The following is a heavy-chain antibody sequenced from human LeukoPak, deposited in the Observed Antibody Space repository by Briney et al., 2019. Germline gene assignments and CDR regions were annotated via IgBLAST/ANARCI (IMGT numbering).Heavy chain of an antibody. CDR2: IYHSGNT. J-gene: IGHJ4*02. Sequence: PSETLSLTCAVSGDSISSSNWWSWVRQPPGKGLEWIGEIYHSGNTYYTPSLKSRVTILVDKSKNHFSLNLSSVTAADTAVYYCARTPTHSGTNIYFDYWGQGTLVTVSS. V-gene: IGHV4-4*02. CDR3: ARTPTHSGTNIYFDY. D-gene: IGHD1-14*01. CDR1: GDSISSSNW.